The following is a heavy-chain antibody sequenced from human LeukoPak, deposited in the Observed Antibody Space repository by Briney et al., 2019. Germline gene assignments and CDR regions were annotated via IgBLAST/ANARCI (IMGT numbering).Heavy chain of an antibody. Sequence: GGSLRLSCAASGFTFSSYAMHWVRQAPGKGLEWVAVISYDGSNKYYADSVKGRFTISRDNSKNTLYLQMNSLRAEDTAVYYCARDPRYCSGGSCYDPGAFDIWGQGTMVTVSS. D-gene: IGHD2-15*01. CDR3: ARDPRYCSGGSCYDPGAFDI. J-gene: IGHJ3*02. CDR2: ISYDGSNK. V-gene: IGHV3-30-3*01. CDR1: GFTFSSYA.